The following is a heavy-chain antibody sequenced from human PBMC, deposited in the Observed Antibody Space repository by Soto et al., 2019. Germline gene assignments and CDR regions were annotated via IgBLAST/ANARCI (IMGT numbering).Heavy chain of an antibody. CDR1: GAALSGGGYF. CDR3: TREQSDDNYFDP. J-gene: IGHJ5*02. Sequence: SETLSLTCTVSGAALSGGGYFYTWVRQPPGKGLEWLGYIYCSGGTNYNPSLKSRVTISLDKSKSQFSLRLISVTAADTAVYYCTREQSDDNYFDPWGQGTLVTVSS. CDR2: IYCSGGT. D-gene: IGHD6-19*01. V-gene: IGHV4-61*08.